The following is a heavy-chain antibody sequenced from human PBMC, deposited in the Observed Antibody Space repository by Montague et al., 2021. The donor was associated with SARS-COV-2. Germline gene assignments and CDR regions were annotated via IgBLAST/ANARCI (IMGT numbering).Heavy chain of an antibody. CDR3: ARQSLTRSCTGGSCKEGAFDI. D-gene: IGHD2-15*01. Sequence: SETLSLTCTVSGVSISSYYWTWIRQPPGKGLEWIGFIYYSRSTNYNPSLKSRVTISVDTSKNQFSLKLSSVTGADTAVYYCARQSLTRSCTGGSCKEGAFDIGG. V-gene: IGHV4-59*08. CDR2: IYYSRST. CDR1: GVSISSYY. J-gene: IGHJ3*02.